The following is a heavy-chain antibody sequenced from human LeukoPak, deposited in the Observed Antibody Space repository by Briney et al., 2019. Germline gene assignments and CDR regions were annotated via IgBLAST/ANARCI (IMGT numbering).Heavy chain of an antibody. V-gene: IGHV4-38-2*01. CDR1: GYSISSGYY. J-gene: IGHJ4*02. CDR2: IYHSGST. CDR3: AATIKRDYGDTNLDY. D-gene: IGHD4-17*01. Sequence: SETLSLTCAVSGYSISSGYYWGWIRQPPGKGLEWIGSIYHSGSTYYNPSLKSRVTISVDTSKNQFSLKLSSVTAADTAVYYCAATIKRDYGDTNLDYWGQGTLVTVSS.